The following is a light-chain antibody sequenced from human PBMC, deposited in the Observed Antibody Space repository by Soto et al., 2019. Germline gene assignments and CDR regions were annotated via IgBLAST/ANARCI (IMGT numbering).Light chain of an antibody. V-gene: IGLV2-14*01. CDR1: SSDIGSYNY. CDR2: EVS. CDR3: ISFTSTNTWV. Sequence: QSALTQPASVSGSPGQSITISCTGTSSDIGSYNYVSWFQQHPGKVPKLMIFEVSNRPSGVSDRFSGSKSDNTASLTISGLQAEDEADYYCISFTSTNTWVFGGGTKLTVL. J-gene: IGLJ2*01.